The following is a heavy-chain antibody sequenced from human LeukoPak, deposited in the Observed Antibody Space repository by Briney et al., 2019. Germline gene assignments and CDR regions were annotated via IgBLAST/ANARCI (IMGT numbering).Heavy chain of an antibody. CDR1: GFTFSTYG. V-gene: IGHV3-30*18. CDR3: AKEHMIRGVIFWFDP. CDR2: ISYDGSDK. Sequence: PGGSLRLSCTASGFTFSTYGMHWVRQAPGKGLEWVAVISYDGSDKYYAESVKGRFTMSRDNSKNTVYLQMNSLRAEDAAVYYCAKEHMIRGVIFWFDPWGQGTPVTVSS. J-gene: IGHJ5*02. D-gene: IGHD3-10*01.